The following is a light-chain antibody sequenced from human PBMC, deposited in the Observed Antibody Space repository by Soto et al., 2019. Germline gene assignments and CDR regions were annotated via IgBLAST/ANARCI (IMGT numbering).Light chain of an antibody. Sequence: DIQMTQSPSSLSASVGDRVTITCRASQSISSYLNWYQQKPGKAPKLLIYAASSLQSGVPSRFSGSGSGTDSTLTISSLQPEDFATYYCQQSYSTPFTFGPGTKVDI. V-gene: IGKV1-39*01. CDR2: AAS. J-gene: IGKJ3*01. CDR1: QSISSY. CDR3: QQSYSTPFT.